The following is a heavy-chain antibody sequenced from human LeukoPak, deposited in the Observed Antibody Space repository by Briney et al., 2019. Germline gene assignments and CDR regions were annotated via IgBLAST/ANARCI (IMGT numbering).Heavy chain of an antibody. CDR1: GYTFTSYG. CDR2: ISAYNGNT. D-gene: IGHD3-3*01. Sequence: ASVKVSCKASGYTFTSYGISWVRQAPGQGLEWMGWISAYNGNTNYAQKLQGRVTMTTDTSTSTAYMELRSLRSDDTAVYYCARDLGEGRITIFGSTYYYYGMDVWGQGTTVTVSS. J-gene: IGHJ6*02. CDR3: ARDLGEGRITIFGSTYYYYGMDV. V-gene: IGHV1-18*01.